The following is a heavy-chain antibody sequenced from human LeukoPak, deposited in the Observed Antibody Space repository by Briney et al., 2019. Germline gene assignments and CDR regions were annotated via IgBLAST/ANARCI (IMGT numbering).Heavy chain of an antibody. J-gene: IGHJ5*02. D-gene: IGHD5-18*01. Sequence: GESLKISCKGSGYSFTSYWIGWVRQMPGKGLEWMGIIYPGDSDTRYSPSFQGQVTISADKSISTAYLQWSSLKASDTAMYYCARTDTAMVTGGWFDGWGQGTLVTASS. V-gene: IGHV5-51*01. CDR2: IYPGDSDT. CDR3: ARTDTAMVTGGWFDG. CDR1: GYSFTSYW.